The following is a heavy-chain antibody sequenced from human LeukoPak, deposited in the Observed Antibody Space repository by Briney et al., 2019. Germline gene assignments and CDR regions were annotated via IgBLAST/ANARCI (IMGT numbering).Heavy chain of an antibody. V-gene: IGHV4-61*02. J-gene: IGHJ4*02. CDR2: IYISGSA. D-gene: IGHD6-19*01. CDR3: ARVRTSRSGCDY. CDR1: GGSISNGSYY. Sequence: SETLSLTCTVSGGSISNGSYYWNWIRQPAGKGLEWIGRIYISGSASYNPSLKSRVTFSVDTSKNQFSLKLTSVHAADTAVYYCARVRTSRSGCDYWGQGTLVTVSS.